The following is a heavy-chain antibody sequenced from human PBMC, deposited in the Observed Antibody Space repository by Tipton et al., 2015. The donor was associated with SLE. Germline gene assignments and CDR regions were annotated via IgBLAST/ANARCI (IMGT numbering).Heavy chain of an antibody. CDR3: ARDSDILTPGAFDI. CDR1: GFTFSSYT. J-gene: IGHJ3*02. Sequence: SLRLSCAASGFTFSSYTMNWVRQAPGKGLEWVSSISSSSSYIYYTDSVKGRLTISRDNAKNSLFLQMNSLGAEDTAVYYCARDSDILTPGAFDIWGQGTMVTVSS. D-gene: IGHD3-9*01. V-gene: IGHV3-21*01. CDR2: ISSSSSYI.